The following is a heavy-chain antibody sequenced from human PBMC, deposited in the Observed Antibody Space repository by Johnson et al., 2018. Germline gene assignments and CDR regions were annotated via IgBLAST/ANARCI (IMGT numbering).Heavy chain of an antibody. Sequence: QVQLVESGGGVVQPGRTLRLSCAASGFTFSSYGMHWVRQAPGTGLEWVAVISYDGSNKYYADSVKGRFTISRDNSKNTLYLQMNSLRAEDTAVYYCARVRVDRAFDIWGQGTMVTVSS. CDR3: ARVRVDRAFDI. V-gene: IGHV3-30*03. CDR1: GFTFSSYG. CDR2: ISYDGSNK. J-gene: IGHJ3*02. D-gene: IGHD5-12*01.